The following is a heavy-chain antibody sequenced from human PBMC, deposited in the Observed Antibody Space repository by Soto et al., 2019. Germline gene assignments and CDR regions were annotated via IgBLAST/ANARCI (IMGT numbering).Heavy chain of an antibody. CDR3: AHKGPEDWPLDY. Sequence: QITLKESGPTLVRPTQTLTLTCAFSGFSLSTSGVGVGWIRQPPGKALEWLAVIYWEDSKHYSPSLRSRLTIPKDTSKNQVVLTMTNLDPMDTGTYYCAHKGPEDWPLDYWGQGTLVTVSS. D-gene: IGHD3-9*01. J-gene: IGHJ4*02. V-gene: IGHV2-5*02. CDR1: GFSLSTSGVG. CDR2: IYWEDSK.